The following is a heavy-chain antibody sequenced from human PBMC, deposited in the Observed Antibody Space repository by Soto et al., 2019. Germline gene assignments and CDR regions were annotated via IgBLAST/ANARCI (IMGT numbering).Heavy chain of an antibody. V-gene: IGHV4-59*12. D-gene: IGHD6-6*01. J-gene: IGHJ6*03. CDR3: ARDKRIAARPGMGKMSYYYMDV. CDR1: GGSISSYY. CDR2: IYYSGST. Sequence: SETLSLTCTVSGGSISSYYWSWIRQPPGKGLEWIGYIYYSGSTNYNPSLKSRVTISVDTSKNQFSLKLSSVTAADTAVYYCARDKRIAARPGMGKMSYYYMDVWGKGTTVTVSS.